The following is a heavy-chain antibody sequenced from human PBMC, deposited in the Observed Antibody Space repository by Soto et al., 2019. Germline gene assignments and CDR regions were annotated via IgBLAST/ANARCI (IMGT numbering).Heavy chain of an antibody. Sequence: SETLSLTCTVSGGSVSSGSYYWSWIRQPPGKGLEWIGYIYYSGSTNYNPSLRSRVTISVDTSKNQFSLKLSSVTAADTAVYYCARDNPIVGATSSAYYYGMDVWGQGTTVTVSS. CDR3: ARDNPIVGATSSAYYYGMDV. CDR1: GGSVSSGSYY. D-gene: IGHD1-26*01. V-gene: IGHV4-61*01. J-gene: IGHJ6*02. CDR2: IYYSGST.